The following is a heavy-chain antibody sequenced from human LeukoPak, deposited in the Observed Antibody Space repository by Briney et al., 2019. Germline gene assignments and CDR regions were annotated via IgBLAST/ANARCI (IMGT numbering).Heavy chain of an antibody. V-gene: IGHV1-69*05. J-gene: IGHJ6*04. Sequence: SVKVSCKASGGTFSSYAISWVRQAPGQGLEWMGGIIPIFGTANYAQKFQGRVTITTDESTSTAYMELSSLRSEDTAVYYCARVSDDFWSGYYMMDVWGKGTTVTVSS. CDR3: ARVSDDFWSGYYMMDV. CDR2: IIPIFGTA. CDR1: GGTFSSYA. D-gene: IGHD3-3*01.